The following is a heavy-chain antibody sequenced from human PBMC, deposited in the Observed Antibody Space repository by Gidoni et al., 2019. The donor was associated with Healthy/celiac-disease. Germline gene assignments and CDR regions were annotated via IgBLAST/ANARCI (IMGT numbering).Heavy chain of an antibody. Sequence: EVQLVESGEGLVQPGGSLRLSCAASGFTFSSYAMHWVRQAPGKGLEYVSAISSNGGSTYYADSVKGRFTISRDNSKNTLYLQMGSLRAEDMAVYYCARAGYSSGWYPEAFDIWGQGTMVTVSS. CDR2: ISSNGGST. V-gene: IGHV3-64*02. J-gene: IGHJ3*02. D-gene: IGHD6-19*01. CDR1: GFTFSSYA. CDR3: ARAGYSSGWYPEAFDI.